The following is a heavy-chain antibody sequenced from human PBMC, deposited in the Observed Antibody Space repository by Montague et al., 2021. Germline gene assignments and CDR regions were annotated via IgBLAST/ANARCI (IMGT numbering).Heavy chain of an antibody. D-gene: IGHD3-10*01. Sequence: TLSLTCSVSGASIRSDSYYWSWIRQPAGKGLEWIGRVCSTGGTDYNPFFKSRVTMSVDSSKNQVSLTLSSVTAADTAVYYCARVHEFRNDDFDVWGKGAAVTVTS. J-gene: IGHJ3*01. CDR1: GASIRSDSYY. CDR3: ARVHEFRNDDFDV. V-gene: IGHV4-61*02. CDR2: VCSTGGT.